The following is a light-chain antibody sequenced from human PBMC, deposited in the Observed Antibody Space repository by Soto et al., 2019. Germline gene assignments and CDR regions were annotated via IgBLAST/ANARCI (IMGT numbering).Light chain of an antibody. CDR1: SSDVGDYNY. Sequence: QSALTQPASVSGSPGQPITFSCTGTSSDVGDYNYVSWYQQHPGKAPKLMIYDVSKRPSGVSNRFSGSKSGNTASLTISGLQAEDEADYYCSSYTSSSTLVVFGGGTKVTVL. CDR2: DVS. V-gene: IGLV2-14*03. CDR3: SSYTSSSTLVV. J-gene: IGLJ2*01.